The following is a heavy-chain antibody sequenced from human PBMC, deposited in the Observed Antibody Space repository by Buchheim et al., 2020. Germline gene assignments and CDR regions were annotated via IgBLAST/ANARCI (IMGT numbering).Heavy chain of an antibody. CDR1: GGSISSYY. Sequence: QVQLQESGPGLVKPSETLSLTCTVSGGSISSYYWSWIRQPPGKGLEWIGYIYYSGSTNYNPSLKSRVTISVDTSKNQFSLKLSSVTAADTAVYYCARVDYDFWSGYYTGGFDYWGQGTL. J-gene: IGHJ4*02. D-gene: IGHD3-3*01. CDR3: ARVDYDFWSGYYTGGFDY. CDR2: IYYSGST. V-gene: IGHV4-59*01.